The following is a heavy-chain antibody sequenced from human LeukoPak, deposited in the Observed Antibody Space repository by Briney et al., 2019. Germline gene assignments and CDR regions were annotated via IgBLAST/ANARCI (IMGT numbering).Heavy chain of an antibody. D-gene: IGHD6-19*01. CDR2: IIPIFGTA. Sequence: SVKVSCKATGGTFSSYAISWVRQAPGQGLEWMGGIIPIFGTANYAQKFQGRVTITADESTSTAYMELSSLRSEDTAVYYCASAVSGIAVAGTGLEAFDIWGQGTMVTVSS. V-gene: IGHV1-69*13. CDR3: ASAVSGIAVAGTGLEAFDI. J-gene: IGHJ3*02. CDR1: GGTFSSYA.